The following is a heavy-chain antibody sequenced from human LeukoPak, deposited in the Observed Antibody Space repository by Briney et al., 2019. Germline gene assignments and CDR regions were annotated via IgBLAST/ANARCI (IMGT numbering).Heavy chain of an antibody. Sequence: ASVRVSCKSAGYTFTDYYVHCVRQAPGQGHEWMGWINPNSGGTNYAQKFQGRGTITRETSISTAYMDLSSLRSDDTAVYYCARGISAYDTHYDFWGQGTQVTVSS. CDR3: ARGISAYDTHYDF. CDR1: GYTFTDYY. CDR2: INPNSGGT. V-gene: IGHV1-2*02. J-gene: IGHJ4*01. D-gene: IGHD5-12*01.